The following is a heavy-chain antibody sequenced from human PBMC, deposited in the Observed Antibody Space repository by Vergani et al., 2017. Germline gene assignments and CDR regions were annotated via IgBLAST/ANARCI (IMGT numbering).Heavy chain of an antibody. D-gene: IGHD5-18*01. CDR1: GFTSAGYA. Sequence: EVQLEESGGGLVLPGRSLRLSCVASGFTSAGYAMHWVRQAPGKGLEWVSGISWNSNSIGYADSVKGRFTISRDNAKNSLYLQMNSLRAEDTAVYYCAKTLVDTAPDYYYYYMDVWGKGTTVTVSS. V-gene: IGHV3-9*02. CDR3: AKTLVDTAPDYYYYYMDV. J-gene: IGHJ6*03. CDR2: ISWNSNSI.